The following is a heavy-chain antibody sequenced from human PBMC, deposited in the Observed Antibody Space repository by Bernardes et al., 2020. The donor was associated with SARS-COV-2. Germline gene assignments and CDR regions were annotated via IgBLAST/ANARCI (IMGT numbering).Heavy chain of an antibody. CDR2: IKQDGSEK. J-gene: IGHJ4*02. CDR1: GFTFSSYW. CDR3: ATLSYYGSGSYYGTDY. V-gene: IGHV3-7*03. Sequence: GGSLRLSCAASGFTFSSYWMSWVRQAPGKGLEWVANIKQDGSEKYYMDSMKGRFTISRDNAKNSLLQMNSLRAEDTALYYCATLSYYGSGSYYGTDYWGQGTLVTVSS. D-gene: IGHD3-10*01.